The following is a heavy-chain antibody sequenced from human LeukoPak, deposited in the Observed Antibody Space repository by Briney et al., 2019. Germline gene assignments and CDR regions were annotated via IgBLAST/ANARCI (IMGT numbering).Heavy chain of an antibody. CDR3: ARTPPYCSGGSCYPVIYYYGMDV. CDR2: IYYSGST. Sequence: SETLSFTCTVSGGSISSYYWSWIRQPPGKGLEWIGYIYYSGSTNYNPSLKSRVTISVDTSKNQFSLKLSSVTAADTAVYYCARTPPYCSGGSCYPVIYYYGMDVWGKGTTVTVSS. J-gene: IGHJ6*04. D-gene: IGHD2-15*01. V-gene: IGHV4-59*01. CDR1: GGSISSYY.